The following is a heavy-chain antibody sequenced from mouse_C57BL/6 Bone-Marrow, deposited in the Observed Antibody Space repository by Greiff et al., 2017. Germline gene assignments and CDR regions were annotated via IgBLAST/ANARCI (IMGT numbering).Heavy chain of an antibody. CDR2: IYPRSGNT. J-gene: IGHJ3*01. Sequence: QVQLQQSGAELARPGASVKLSCKASGYTFTSYGISWVKQRTGQGLEWIGEIYPRSGNTYYNEKFKGKATLTADKSSSTAYMELRSLTSEDSAVYFCARIDYYGSSYVAWFAYWGQGTLVTVSA. D-gene: IGHD1-1*01. V-gene: IGHV1-81*01. CDR1: GYTFTSYG. CDR3: ARIDYYGSSYVAWFAY.